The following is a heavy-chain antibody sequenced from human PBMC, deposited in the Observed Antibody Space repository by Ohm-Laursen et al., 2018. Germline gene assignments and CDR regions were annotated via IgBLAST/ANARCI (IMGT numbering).Heavy chain of an antibody. V-gene: IGHV3-21*01. D-gene: IGHD3-3*01. CDR3: ARDRTVYGVGNGLDALDV. Sequence: SLRLSCAASGFTFSSYSMNWVRQAPGKGLEWVSSISSSSSYIYYADSVKGRFTISRDNAKNSLYLQMNSLRAEDTAVYYCARDRTVYGVGNGLDALDVWGQGTMVTVSS. J-gene: IGHJ3*01. CDR2: ISSSSSYI. CDR1: GFTFSSYS.